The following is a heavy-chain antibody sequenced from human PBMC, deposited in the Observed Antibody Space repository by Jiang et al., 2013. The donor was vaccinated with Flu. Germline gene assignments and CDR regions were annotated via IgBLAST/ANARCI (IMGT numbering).Heavy chain of an antibody. V-gene: IGHV4-39*01. CDR1: GGSISSSSYY. CDR2: IYYSGST. CDR3: ARALGTAMALKYYFDY. Sequence: KPSETLSLTCTVSGGSISSSSYYWGWIRQPPGKGLEWIGSIYYSGSTYYNPSLKSRVTISVDTSKNQFSLKLSSVTAADTAVYYCARALGTAMALKYYFDYWGQGTLVTVSS. D-gene: IGHD5-18*01. J-gene: IGHJ4*02.